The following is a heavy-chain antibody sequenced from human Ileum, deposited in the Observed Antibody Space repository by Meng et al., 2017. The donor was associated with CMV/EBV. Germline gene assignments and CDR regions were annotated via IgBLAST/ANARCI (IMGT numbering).Heavy chain of an antibody. CDR2: IHYTGIT. D-gene: IGHD1-14*01. CDR1: CDPITNYFYY. Sequence: PSETLSLTCTVSCDPITNYFYYWGCVRQPTGKGLEWIGSIHYTGITYYNPSLRGRVPISVDTSNNQFSHYLNSVTAADTPLYYCARDTDNHGALFDFWGLGTLVTVSS. V-gene: IGHV4-39*07. CDR3: ARDTDNHGALFDF. J-gene: IGHJ4*02.